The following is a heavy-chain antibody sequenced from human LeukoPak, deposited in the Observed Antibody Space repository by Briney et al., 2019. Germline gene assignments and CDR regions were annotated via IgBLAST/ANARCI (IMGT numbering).Heavy chain of an antibody. CDR2: FDPEDGES. J-gene: IGHJ6*03. V-gene: IGHV1-24*01. Sequence: ASVKVSCKVSGYSLRELSMHWVRQAPAKGLQWMGVFDPEDGESIIAQQFQGRLTMTEDTSTDTAYMELSSLTSEDTAIYYCATGHCNTSSCYYYYMDVWGKGTTVTVSS. D-gene: IGHD2/OR15-2a*01. CDR3: ATGHCNTSSCYYYYMDV. CDR1: GYSLRELS.